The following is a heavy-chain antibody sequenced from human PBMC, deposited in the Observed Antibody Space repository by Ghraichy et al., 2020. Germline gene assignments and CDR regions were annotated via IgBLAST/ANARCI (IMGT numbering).Heavy chain of an antibody. CDR3: AKDYYCGGDCYPTPEEGGY. Sequence: GGSLRLSCAASGFTFSSYGMHWVRQAPGKGLEWVAVISYDGSNKYYADSVKGRFTISRDNSKNTLYLQMNSLRAEDTAVYYCAKDYYCGGDCYPTPEEGGYWGQGTLVTVSS. V-gene: IGHV3-30*18. J-gene: IGHJ4*02. D-gene: IGHD2-21*02. CDR2: ISYDGSNK. CDR1: GFTFSSYG.